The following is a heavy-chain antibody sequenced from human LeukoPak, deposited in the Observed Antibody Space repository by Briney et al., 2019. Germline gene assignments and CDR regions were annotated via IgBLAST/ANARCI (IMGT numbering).Heavy chain of an antibody. Sequence: SVKVSCKASGGTSSSYAISWVRQAPGQGLEWMGGIIPIFGTANYAQKFQGRVTITTDESTSTAYMELSSLRSEDTAVYYCAKISLTGYYTDDAFDIWGQGTMVTVSS. V-gene: IGHV1-69*05. CDR3: AKISLTGYYTDDAFDI. CDR2: IIPIFGTA. J-gene: IGHJ3*02. CDR1: GGTSSSYA. D-gene: IGHD3-9*01.